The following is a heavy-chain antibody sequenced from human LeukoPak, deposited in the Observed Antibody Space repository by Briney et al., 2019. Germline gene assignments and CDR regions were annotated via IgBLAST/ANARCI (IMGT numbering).Heavy chain of an antibody. D-gene: IGHD3-9*01. V-gene: IGHV1-2*02. CDR3: ARGGTYYDILTGYYGGAFDY. CDR2: INPNSGGT. CDR1: GYTFTGYY. J-gene: IGHJ4*02. Sequence: ASVKVSCKASGYTFTGYYMHWVRQAPGQGLEWMGWINPNSGGTNYAQKFQGRVTMTRDTSISTAYMELSRLRSDDTAVYYCARGGTYYDILTGYYGGAFDYWGQGTLVTVSS.